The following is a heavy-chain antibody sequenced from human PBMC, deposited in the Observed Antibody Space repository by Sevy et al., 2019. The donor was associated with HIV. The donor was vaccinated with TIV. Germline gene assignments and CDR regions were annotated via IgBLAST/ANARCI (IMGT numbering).Heavy chain of an antibody. D-gene: IGHD1-26*01. V-gene: IGHV3-30*14. J-gene: IGHJ4*02. CDR3: ARDLALSGSYSWLAY. Sequence: GGSLRLSCAASGFTFSSYTMHWVRQAPGKGLEWVAFISYDGSRKYYADSVKGRFTISRDKSKNTLYLQMNNLRAEDTAVFYWARDLALSGSYSWLAYWGQGTLVTVSS. CDR1: GFTFSSYT. CDR2: ISYDGSRK.